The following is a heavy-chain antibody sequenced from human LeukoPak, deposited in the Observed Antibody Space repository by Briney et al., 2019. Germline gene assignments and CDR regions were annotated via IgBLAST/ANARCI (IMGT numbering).Heavy chain of an antibody. J-gene: IGHJ3*02. CDR3: ARDPGSGYYSAFDI. V-gene: IGHV3-30*02. CDR1: GFTFSSYG. Sequence: GGSLRLSCAASGFTFSSYGMHWVRQAPGKGLEWVAFIRYDGSNKYYADSVKGRFTISRDNSKNTLYLQMNSLRAEDTAVYYCARDPGSGYYSAFDIWGQGTMVTVSS. D-gene: IGHD3-22*01. CDR2: IRYDGSNK.